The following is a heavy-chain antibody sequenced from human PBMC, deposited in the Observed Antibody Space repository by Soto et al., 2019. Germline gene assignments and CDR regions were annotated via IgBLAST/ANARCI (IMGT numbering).Heavy chain of an antibody. CDR3: ATFAYCISTSCRTWFDP. CDR2: IIPIFGTA. CDR1: GGTFSSYA. V-gene: IGHV1-69*13. J-gene: IGHJ5*02. D-gene: IGHD2-2*01. Sequence: GASVKVSCKASGGTFSSYAISWVRQAPGQGLEWMGGIIPIFGTANYAQKFQGRVTITADESTSTAYMELSSLRSEDTAVYYCATFAYCISTSCRTWFDPWGQGTLVTVSS.